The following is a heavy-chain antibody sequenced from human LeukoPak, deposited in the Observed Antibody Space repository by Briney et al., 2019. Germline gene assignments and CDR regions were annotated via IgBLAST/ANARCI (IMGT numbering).Heavy chain of an antibody. V-gene: IGHV3-21*01. D-gene: IGHD3-22*01. CDR2: ISSSSSYI. CDR3: ARDLSYYDCSGYPY. J-gene: IGHJ4*02. CDR1: GFTFSSYS. Sequence: AGGSLRLSCAASGFTFSSYSMNWVRQAPGKGLEWVSSISSSSSYIYYADSVKGRFTISRDNAKNSLYLQMNSLRAEDTAVYYCARDLSYYDCSGYPYWGQGTLVTVSS.